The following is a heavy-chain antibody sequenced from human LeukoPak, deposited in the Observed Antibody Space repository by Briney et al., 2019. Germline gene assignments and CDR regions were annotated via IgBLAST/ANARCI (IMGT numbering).Heavy chain of an antibody. Sequence: GGSLRLSCAASGFTFSSYWMSWVRQAPGKGLEWVANIKQAGSEKYYVDSVKGRFTISRDNAKNSLYLQMNSLRAEDTAVYYCARVYYYSSGSRWGDYFDYWGQGTLVTVSS. CDR2: IKQAGSEK. CDR1: GFTFSSYW. CDR3: ARVYYYSSGSRWGDYFDY. D-gene: IGHD3-10*01. V-gene: IGHV3-7*01. J-gene: IGHJ4*02.